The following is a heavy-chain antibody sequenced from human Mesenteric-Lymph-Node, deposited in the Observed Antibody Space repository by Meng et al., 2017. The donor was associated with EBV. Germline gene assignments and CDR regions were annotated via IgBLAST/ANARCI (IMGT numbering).Heavy chain of an antibody. CDR1: GDSGSGSRVG. V-gene: IGHV6-1*01. J-gene: IGHJ4*02. CDR2: RYYRCKWYN. Sequence: VQLPHPGPGMVKPWPTFSSPGASSGDSGSGSRVGWNWIRQAPSRGPEWLGRRYYRCKWYNDYALSVKSRMTISPDTSKNQFSLQLNSVTPEDTAVYYCGREGGSGTYYPFDYWGQGTLVTVSS. CDR3: GREGGSGTYYPFDY. D-gene: IGHD3-10*01.